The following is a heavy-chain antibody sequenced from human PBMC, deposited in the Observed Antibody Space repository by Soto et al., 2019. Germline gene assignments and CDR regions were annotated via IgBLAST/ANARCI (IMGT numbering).Heavy chain of an antibody. CDR2: IYPGDSDT. V-gene: IGHV5-51*01. CDR3: ARQGSNGAYYYYGMDV. J-gene: IGHJ6*02. D-gene: IGHD2-8*01. Sequence: PGESLKISCQGSGYRFSSYWIAWVRQMPGKGLEWMGIIYPGDSDTIYSPSFQGQVTFSVDKSTSTAYLQWSSLKASDTAMYDCARQGSNGAYYYYGMDVWGQGTTVTVSS. CDR1: GYRFSSYW.